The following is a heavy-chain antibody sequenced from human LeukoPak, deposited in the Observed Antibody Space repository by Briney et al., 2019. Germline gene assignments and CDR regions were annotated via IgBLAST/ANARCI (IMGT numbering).Heavy chain of an antibody. CDR1: GLTFSRYA. V-gene: IGHV4-59*01. D-gene: IGHD2-21*01. J-gene: IGHJ6*03. Sequence: KSGGSLRLSCAASGLTFSRYAMSWIRQPPGKGLEWIGYIYSSGSSNYNPSLQSRVTISVDTSQNQFSLKLTSVTAADTAVYYCARELRYYYYMDVWGKGTTVTVSS. CDR2: IYSSGSS. CDR3: ARELRYYYYMDV.